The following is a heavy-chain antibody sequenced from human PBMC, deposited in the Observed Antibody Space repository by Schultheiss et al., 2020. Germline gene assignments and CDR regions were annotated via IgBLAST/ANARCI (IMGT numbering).Heavy chain of an antibody. V-gene: IGHV1-69*13. D-gene: IGHD1-1*01. CDR1: GGTFSSYA. J-gene: IGHJ6*02. CDR2: IIPIFGTA. CDR3: AALTRGNYYYYGMDV. Sequence: SVKVSCKASGGTFSSYAISWVRQAPGQGLEWMGGIIPIFGTANYAQKFQGRVTITADESTSTAYMELRSLRSDDTAVYYCAALTRGNYYYYGMDVWGQGTTVTGYS.